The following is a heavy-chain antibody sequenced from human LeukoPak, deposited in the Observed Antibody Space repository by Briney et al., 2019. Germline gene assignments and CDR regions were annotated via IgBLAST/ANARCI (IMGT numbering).Heavy chain of an antibody. CDR1: RFTLSTYW. D-gene: IGHD1-7*01. CDR3: TTDEDWNYARKDV. V-gene: IGHV3-15*04. J-gene: IGHJ6*02. CDR2: TVSEIDGGTT. Sequence: PGGSLRLSCAASRFTLSTYWMSWVRQVPGKGLEWVGQTVSEIDGGTTDYAAPVKGRFTISRDDAKSTLYLQMNSLKIEDTAVYYCTTDEDWNYARKDVWGQGATVSVSS.